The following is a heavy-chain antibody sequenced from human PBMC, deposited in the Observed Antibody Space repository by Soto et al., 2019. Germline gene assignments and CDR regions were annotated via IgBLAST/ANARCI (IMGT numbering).Heavy chain of an antibody. J-gene: IGHJ3*02. CDR3: AKSSSWGDAFDI. CDR2: IYYSGST. D-gene: IGHD6-13*01. CDR1: GGSISSYY. V-gene: IGHV4-59*08. Sequence: PSETLSLTCTVSGGSISSYYWSLLRQPPGKGLEWIGYIYYSGSTNYNPSLKSRVTISVDTSKNQFSLKLSSVTAADTAVYYCAKSSSWGDAFDIWGQGTMVTVSS.